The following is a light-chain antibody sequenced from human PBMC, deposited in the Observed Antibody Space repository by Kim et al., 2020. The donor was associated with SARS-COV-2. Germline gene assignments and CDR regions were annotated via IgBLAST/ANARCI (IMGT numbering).Light chain of an antibody. V-gene: IGKV1-39*01. Sequence: DIHMTQSPSSLSASLGDRVTITCRASQSISTYLNWYQQKPGRAPRLLIYAASDLQTGVPSRFSGSGSGTDFTLTITSLQAADFATYYCQKTYGHPPYTFGQGTKVDIK. J-gene: IGKJ2*01. CDR2: AAS. CDR3: QKTYGHPPYT. CDR1: QSISTY.